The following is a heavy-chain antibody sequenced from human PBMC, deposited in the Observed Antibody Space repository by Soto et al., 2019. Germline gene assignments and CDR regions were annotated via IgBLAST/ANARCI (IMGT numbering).Heavy chain of an antibody. CDR3: AREGYYDSSGYYYSYHGMDV. CDR2: ISAYNDNT. J-gene: IGHJ6*02. CDR1: GYTFTSYG. V-gene: IGHV1-18*01. Sequence: ASVKVSCQASGYTFTSYGISWVRQAPGQGLEWMGWISAYNDNTNYAQKGQGRVTMTTDTSTSTAYMELRSLRSDDTAVYYCAREGYYDSSGYYYSYHGMDVWGQGTTVTVSS. D-gene: IGHD3-22*01.